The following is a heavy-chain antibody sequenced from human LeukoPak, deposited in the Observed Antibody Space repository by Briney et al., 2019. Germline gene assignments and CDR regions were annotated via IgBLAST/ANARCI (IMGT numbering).Heavy chain of an antibody. D-gene: IGHD3-22*01. J-gene: IGHJ4*02. CDR3: ARDRAMIVVVLFDY. CDR2: ISSSSSYL. V-gene: IGHV3-21*01. CDR1: GFTFRSYS. Sequence: PGGSLRLSCAASGFTFRSYSMNWVRQAPGKGLEWVSSISSSSSYLYHADSVKGRFTISRDNAKNSLYLQMNSLIAEDTAVYYCARDRAMIVVVLFDYWGQGTLVTVSS.